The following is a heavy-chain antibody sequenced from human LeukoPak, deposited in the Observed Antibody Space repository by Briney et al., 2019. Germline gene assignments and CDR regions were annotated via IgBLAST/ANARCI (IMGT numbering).Heavy chain of an antibody. D-gene: IGHD3-10*01. CDR2: INPSGGST. J-gene: IGHJ6*02. CDR3: ARESLYGSGSYSSYYYGMDV. V-gene: IGHV1-46*01. Sequence: ASVTVSCKASGYTFTSYYMHWVRQAPGQGLEWMGIINPSGGSTSYAQKFQGRVTMTRDTSTSTVYMELSSLRSEDTAVYYCARESLYGSGSYSSYYYGMDVWGQGTTVTVSS. CDR1: GYTFTSYY.